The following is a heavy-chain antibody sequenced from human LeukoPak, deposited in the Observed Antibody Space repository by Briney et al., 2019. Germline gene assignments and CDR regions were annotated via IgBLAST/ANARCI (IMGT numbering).Heavy chain of an antibody. D-gene: IGHD2-2*01. CDR1: GGSISPYY. J-gene: IGHJ4*02. V-gene: IGHV4-59*08. CDR2: ISYGGAT. CDR3: ARSKTYRSTWNTDY. Sequence: SETLSLTCTVSGGSISPYYWSWVRQPPGKGLEWIGYISYGGATNYNPSPKSRLTILVDTSKNQFSLKLSSVTAADTAVYYCARSKTYRSTWNTDYWGQGTLVTVSS.